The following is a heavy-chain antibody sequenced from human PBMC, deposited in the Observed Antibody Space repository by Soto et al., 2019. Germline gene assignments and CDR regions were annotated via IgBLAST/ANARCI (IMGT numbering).Heavy chain of an antibody. V-gene: IGHV2-5*02. CDR3: AHAGNKAAAGYWFDP. CDR2: IYWDDDK. D-gene: IGHD6-13*01. Sequence: SGPTLVNPTQTLTLTCTFSGFSLSTSGVHVGWIRQPPGKALEWLALIYWDDDKRYSPSLKSRLTITKDTSKNQVVLTMTNMDPVDTATYYCAHAGNKAAAGYWFDPWGQGALVTVSS. J-gene: IGHJ5*02. CDR1: GFSLSTSGVH.